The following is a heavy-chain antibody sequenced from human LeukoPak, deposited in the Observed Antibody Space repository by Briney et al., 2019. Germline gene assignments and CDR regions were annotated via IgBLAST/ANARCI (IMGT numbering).Heavy chain of an antibody. CDR1: GYTFTGYY. V-gene: IGHV1-69*13. Sequence: ASVKVSCKASGYTFTGYYMHWVRQAPGQGLEWMGGIIPIFGTANYAQKFQGRVTITADESTSTAYMELSSLRSEDTAVYYCARDAGYCSSTSCYRSKFDYWGQGTLVTVSS. D-gene: IGHD2-2*01. CDR3: ARDAGYCSSTSCYRSKFDY. CDR2: IIPIFGTA. J-gene: IGHJ4*02.